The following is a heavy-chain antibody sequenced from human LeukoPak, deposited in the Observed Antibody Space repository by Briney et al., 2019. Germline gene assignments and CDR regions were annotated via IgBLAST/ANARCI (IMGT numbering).Heavy chain of an antibody. V-gene: IGHV4-59*01. CDR2: IYYTGST. D-gene: IGHD3-22*01. CDR3: ARENDTSGFSASGFDS. Sequence: SETLSLTCTVSGGSISSYYWSWIRQPPGKGLEWIGYIYYTGSTNYNPSLKSRVTISVDTSKNQFSLELSSVTAADTAVYYCARENDTSGFSASGFDSWGQGTLVTVSS. J-gene: IGHJ4*02. CDR1: GGSISSYY.